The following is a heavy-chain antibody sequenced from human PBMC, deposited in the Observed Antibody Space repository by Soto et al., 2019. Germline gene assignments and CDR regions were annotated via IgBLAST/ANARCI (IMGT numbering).Heavy chain of an antibody. D-gene: IGHD3-10*01. CDR1: GYTFTGCY. J-gene: IGHJ4*02. CDR3: VRDLDGSGSYYTGY. CDR2: INPNSGDT. Sequence: ASVKVSCKASGYTFTGCYIHWVRQAPGQGLEWMGWINPNSGDTKYAQKFQGRVTMTTDTSTSTAYMELRSLRSDDTAVYYCVRDLDGSGSYYTGYWGPGTLVTVSS. V-gene: IGHV1-2*02.